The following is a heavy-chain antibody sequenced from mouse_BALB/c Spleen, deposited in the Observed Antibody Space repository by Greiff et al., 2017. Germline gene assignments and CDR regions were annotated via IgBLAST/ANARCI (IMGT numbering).Heavy chain of an antibody. J-gene: IGHJ3*01. Sequence: VQLQQSGPELVKPGASVKISCKASGYTFTDYNMHWVKQSHGKSLEWIGYIYPYNGGTGYNQKFKSKATLTVDNSSSTAYMELRSLTSEDSAVYDCARDGYDVEFAYWGQGTLVTVSA. V-gene: IGHV1S29*02. CDR1: GYTFTDYN. CDR2: IYPYNGGT. D-gene: IGHD2-2*01. CDR3: ARDGYDVEFAY.